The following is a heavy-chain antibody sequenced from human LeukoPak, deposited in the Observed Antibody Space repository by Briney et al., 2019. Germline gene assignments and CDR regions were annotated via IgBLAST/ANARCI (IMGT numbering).Heavy chain of an antibody. CDR1: GGSFSGYY. Sequence: SETLSLTCAVYGGSFSGYYWSWIRHPPGKGLEWIGEINHSGSTNYNPSLKSRVTISVDTSKNQFSLKLSSVTAADTAVYYCARAIPDYDILTGYYRLFDYWGQGTLVTVSS. CDR3: ARAIPDYDILTGYYRLFDY. V-gene: IGHV4-34*01. D-gene: IGHD3-9*01. CDR2: INHSGST. J-gene: IGHJ4*02.